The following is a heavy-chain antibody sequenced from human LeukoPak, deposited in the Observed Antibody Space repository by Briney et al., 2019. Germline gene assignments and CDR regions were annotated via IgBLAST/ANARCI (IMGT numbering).Heavy chain of an antibody. D-gene: IGHD3-10*01. CDR2: IYTSGST. CDR1: GGSISSYY. Sequence: PSETLSLTCTVSGGSISSYYWSWIRQPAGKGLEWIGRIYTSGSTNYNPSLKSRITMSVDTSKNQFSLKLSSVTAADTAVYYCARSPMVRGVYFFDYWGQGTLVTVSS. V-gene: IGHV4-4*07. CDR3: ARSPMVRGVYFFDY. J-gene: IGHJ4*02.